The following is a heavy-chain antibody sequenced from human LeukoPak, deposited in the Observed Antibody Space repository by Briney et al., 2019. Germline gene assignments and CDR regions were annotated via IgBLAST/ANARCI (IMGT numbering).Heavy chain of an antibody. V-gene: IGHV3-11*04. CDR1: GFTFSDYY. D-gene: IGHD5-18*01. CDR2: TSSSGSTI. Sequence: GGSLRLSCAASGFTFSDYYMSWIRQAPGKGLEWVSYTSSSGSTIYYADSVKGRFTISRDNAKNSLYPQMNSLKAEDTAVYYCARTGRGYSYGYQLDYWGQGTLVTVSS. J-gene: IGHJ4*02. CDR3: ARTGRGYSYGYQLDY.